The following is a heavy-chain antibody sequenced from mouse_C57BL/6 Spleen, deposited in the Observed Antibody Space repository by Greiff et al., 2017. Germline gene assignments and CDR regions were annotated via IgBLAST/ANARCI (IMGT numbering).Heavy chain of an antibody. CDR1: GYAFSSSW. Sequence: QVQLQQSGPELVKPGASVKISCKASGYAFSSSWMNWVKQRPGKGLEWIGRIYPGDGDTNYNGKFKGKATLTADKSSSTAYMQLSSLTSEDSAVYFCARWDYGGAMDYWGQGTSVTVSS. CDR2: IYPGDGDT. CDR3: ARWDYGGAMDY. V-gene: IGHV1-82*01. D-gene: IGHD1-1*02. J-gene: IGHJ4*01.